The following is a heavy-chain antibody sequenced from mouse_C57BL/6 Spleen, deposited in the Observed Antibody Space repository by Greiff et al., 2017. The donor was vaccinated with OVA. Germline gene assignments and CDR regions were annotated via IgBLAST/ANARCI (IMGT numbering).Heavy chain of an antibody. J-gene: IGHJ4*01. Sequence: VQLQQSGPELVKPGASVKISCKASGYTFTDYYMNWVKQSHGKSLEWIGDINPNNGGTSYNQKFKGKATLTVDKSSSTAYMELRSLTSEDSAVYYCARFPYGEAMDYWGQGTSVTVSS. D-gene: IGHD1-1*01. CDR1: GYTFTDYY. V-gene: IGHV1-26*01. CDR3: ARFPYGEAMDY. CDR2: INPNNGGT.